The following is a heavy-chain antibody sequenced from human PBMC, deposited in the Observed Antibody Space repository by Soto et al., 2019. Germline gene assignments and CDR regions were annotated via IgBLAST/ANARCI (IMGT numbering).Heavy chain of an antibody. CDR1: GGSISSSSYY. V-gene: IGHV4-39*01. CDR3: ARPYGDSAYQHYFDY. Sequence: SETLSLTCTVSGGSISSSSYYWGWIRQPPGKGLEWIGSIYYSGSTYYNPSLKSRVTISVDTSKNQFSLKLSSVTAADTAVYYCARPYGDSAYQHYFDYWGQGTLVTVSS. CDR2: IYYSGST. J-gene: IGHJ4*02. D-gene: IGHD4-17*01.